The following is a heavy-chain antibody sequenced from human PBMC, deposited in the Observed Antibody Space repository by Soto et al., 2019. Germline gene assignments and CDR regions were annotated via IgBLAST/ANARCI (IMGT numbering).Heavy chain of an antibody. Sequence: EVQLVESGGGLVQPGGSLRLSCAASGFTFRTYWLSWVRQVPGKGLEWVANINLDGSEKHYVDSVKGRFTISRDNARNSLYLQMSSLRAEDTALYYCARDGSTSWYSYDYHGMDVWGHGTTVTVSS. D-gene: IGHD5-18*01. CDR2: INLDGSEK. J-gene: IGHJ6*02. CDR1: GFTFRTYW. CDR3: ARDGSTSWYSYDYHGMDV. V-gene: IGHV3-7*05.